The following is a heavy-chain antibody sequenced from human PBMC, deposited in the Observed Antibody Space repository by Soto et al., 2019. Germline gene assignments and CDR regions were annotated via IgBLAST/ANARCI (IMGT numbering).Heavy chain of an antibody. J-gene: IGHJ2*01. V-gene: IGHV3-23*01. CDR2: ISGSGGST. Sequence: GGSLRLSCAASGFTFSSYAMSWVRQAPGKGLEWVSAISGSGGSTYYADSVKGRFNISRDNSKNTLYLQMNSLRAEDTAVYYCAKDIGRGYYLEGYFDLWGRGTLVTVSS. D-gene: IGHD1-26*01. CDR1: GFTFSSYA. CDR3: AKDIGRGYYLEGYFDL.